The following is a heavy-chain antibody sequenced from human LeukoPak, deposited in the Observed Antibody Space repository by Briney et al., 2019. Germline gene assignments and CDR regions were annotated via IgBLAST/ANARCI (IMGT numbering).Heavy chain of an antibody. Sequence: PGGSLRLSCAGSGFTFSSSAMNWVRQVPGKGLEWVSPIDCDSSHIYYAASVRGRFSISRDNARDSVYLQMDSLRADDTAVYYCARDPERYLRMGHYDYWGQGTLVIVSS. J-gene: IGHJ4*02. D-gene: IGHD3-16*01. CDR1: GFTFSSSA. V-gene: IGHV3-21*01. CDR2: IDCDSSHI. CDR3: ARDPERYLRMGHYDY.